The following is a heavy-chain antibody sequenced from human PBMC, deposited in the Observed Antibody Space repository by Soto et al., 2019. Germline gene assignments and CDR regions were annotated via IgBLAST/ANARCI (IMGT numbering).Heavy chain of an antibody. V-gene: IGHV3-13*01. Sequence: QPGGSLRLSCAASGFTFSSYDMHWVRQATGKGLEWVSAIGTAGDTYYPGSVKGRFTISRENAKNSLYLQMNSLRAGDTAVYYCARGPHNYYGSGSRKYGMDVWGQGTTVTVSS. CDR1: GFTFSSYD. D-gene: IGHD3-10*01. J-gene: IGHJ6*02. CDR3: ARGPHNYYGSGSRKYGMDV. CDR2: IGTAGDT.